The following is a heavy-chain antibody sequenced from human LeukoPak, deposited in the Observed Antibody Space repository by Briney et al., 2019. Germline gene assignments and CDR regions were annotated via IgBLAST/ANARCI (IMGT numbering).Heavy chain of an antibody. D-gene: IGHD3-16*01. CDR3: ARHGRHRGSPNRYFDY. J-gene: IGHJ4*02. CDR1: GGSISSGSYY. CDR2: IYYSGST. V-gene: IGHV4-61*01. Sequence: SQTLSLTCTVSGGSISSGSYYWSWIRQPPGKGLEWIGYIYYSGSTNYNPSLKSRVTISVDTSKNQFSLKLSSVTAADTAVYYCARHGRHRGSPNRYFDYWGQGTLVTVSS.